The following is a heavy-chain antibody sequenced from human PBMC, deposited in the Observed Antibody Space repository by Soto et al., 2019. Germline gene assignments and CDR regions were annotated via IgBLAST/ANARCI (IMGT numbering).Heavy chain of an antibody. J-gene: IGHJ6*02. Sequence: GASVKVSCKASGGTFSSYAISWVRQAPGQGLEWMGGIIPIFGTANYAQKFQGRVTITADESTSTAYMELSSLRSEDTAVYYCARLPIVAANYYYGMDVWGQGTTVTVSS. CDR2: IIPIFGTA. V-gene: IGHV1-69*13. D-gene: IGHD6-25*01. CDR3: ARLPIVAANYYYGMDV. CDR1: GGTFSSYA.